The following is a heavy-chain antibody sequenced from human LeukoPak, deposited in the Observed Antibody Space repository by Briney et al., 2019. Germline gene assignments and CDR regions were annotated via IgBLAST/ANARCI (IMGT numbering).Heavy chain of an antibody. CDR3: SGNGPEGATDFDC. J-gene: IGHJ4*02. CDR1: GFTFSSHA. Sequence: GGSLRLSCAASGFTFSSHALHWVRQAPGKGLQWVASIKGSGSNKYYADSVKGRFTISRDNSKNTVYLQMNSLRAEDKAVYYCSGNGPEGATDFDCWGQGTLVIVSS. V-gene: IGHV3-23*05. D-gene: IGHD1-1*01. CDR2: IKGSGSNK.